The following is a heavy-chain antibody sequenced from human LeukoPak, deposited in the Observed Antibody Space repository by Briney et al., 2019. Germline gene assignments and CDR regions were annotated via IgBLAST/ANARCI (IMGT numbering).Heavy chain of an antibody. Sequence: SQTLPLTCAISGDSVSSNNAAWNWIRQSPSRGLEWLGRTFYRSKWYNDYVESVKSRIIINPDTSKNEFSLQLNSVTPEDTAVYYCAGEVDSSGWSFDYWGQGTLVTVSS. CDR2: TFYRSKWYN. J-gene: IGHJ4*02. D-gene: IGHD6-19*01. CDR1: GDSVSSNNAA. CDR3: AGEVDSSGWSFDY. V-gene: IGHV6-1*01.